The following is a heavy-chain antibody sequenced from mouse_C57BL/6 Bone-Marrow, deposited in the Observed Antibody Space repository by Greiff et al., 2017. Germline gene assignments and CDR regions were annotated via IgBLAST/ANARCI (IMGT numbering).Heavy chain of an antibody. CDR3: ARDDYGPFAY. CDR1: GSTFTDYN. D-gene: IGHD2-4*01. V-gene: IGHV1-18*01. Sequence: EVQLQQSGPELVKPGASVKIPCKASGSTFTDYNMDWVKQSHGKSLEWIGDINPNNGGTIYNQKFKGKATLTVDKSSSTAYMELRSLTSEDTAVYYCARDDYGPFAYWGQGTLVTVSA. CDR2: INPNNGGT. J-gene: IGHJ3*01.